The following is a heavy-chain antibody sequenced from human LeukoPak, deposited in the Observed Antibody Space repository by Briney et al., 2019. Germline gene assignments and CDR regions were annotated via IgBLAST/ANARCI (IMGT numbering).Heavy chain of an antibody. D-gene: IGHD1-1*01. V-gene: IGHV4-39*01. Sequence: SETLSLTGTVSVGPISSSSYYGDWIRQPPGKGLEWIGTIYYSGSTYYNPSLRSRVTISVDTSKNQFSLKLGSVTAADTAVYYCARHFRDSGFDMWGQGTMVTVSS. CDR3: ARHFRDSGFDM. J-gene: IGHJ3*02. CDR1: VGPISSSSYY. CDR2: IYYSGST.